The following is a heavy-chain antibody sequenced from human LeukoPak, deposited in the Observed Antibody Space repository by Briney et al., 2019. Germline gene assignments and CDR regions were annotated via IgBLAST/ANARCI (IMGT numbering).Heavy chain of an antibody. CDR1: GDSVSSNSAA. Sequence: SQTLSLTCAISGDSVSSNSAAWNWIRQSPSRGLEWLGRTYYRSKWYNDYAVSVKSRITINPDTSKNQFSLQLNSVTPEDTAVYYCARGSSSWYAGSYYYYYMDVWGKGTTVTVSS. V-gene: IGHV6-1*01. D-gene: IGHD6-13*01. CDR3: ARGSSSWYAGSYYYYYMDV. J-gene: IGHJ6*03. CDR2: TYYRSKWYN.